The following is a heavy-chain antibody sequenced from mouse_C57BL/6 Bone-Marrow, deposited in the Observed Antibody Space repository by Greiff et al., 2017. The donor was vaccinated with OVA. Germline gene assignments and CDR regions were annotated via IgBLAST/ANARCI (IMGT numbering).Heavy chain of an antibody. Sequence: VKLMESGAELVRPGTSVKVSCKASGYAFTNYLIEWVKQRPGQGLEWIGVINPGSGGTNYNEKFKGKATLTADKSSSTAYMQLSSLTSEDSAVYFCARTVVRWYFDFWGTGTTVTVSS. CDR3: ARTVVRWYFDF. J-gene: IGHJ1*03. CDR1: GYAFTNYL. D-gene: IGHD1-1*01. CDR2: INPGSGGT. V-gene: IGHV1-54*01.